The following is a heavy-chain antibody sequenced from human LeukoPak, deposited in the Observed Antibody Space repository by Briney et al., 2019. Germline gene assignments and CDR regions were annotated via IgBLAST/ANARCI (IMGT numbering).Heavy chain of an antibody. V-gene: IGHV1-69*13. CDR2: IIPIFGTA. CDR3: ARSRRFLVGDAFDI. Sequence: ASVKVSCKGSGGTFSSYAISWVRQAPGQGLEWMGGIIPIFGTANYAQKFQGRVTITAEESKSTAYMELSSLRSEDTAVYYCARSRRFLVGDAFDIWGQGTMVTVSS. D-gene: IGHD3-3*01. CDR1: GGTFSSYA. J-gene: IGHJ3*02.